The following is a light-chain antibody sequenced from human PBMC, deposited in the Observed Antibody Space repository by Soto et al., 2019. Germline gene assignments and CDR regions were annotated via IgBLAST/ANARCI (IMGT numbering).Light chain of an antibody. Sequence: DIVMTQSPDSLAVSLGERATINCKSSQNILYSSNNKNYLAWYQHKLGQPPRLLIYWASTRDSVVPDRFSGSGSGTDFTLPINSLQPEDVAVYYCQQYYSIPWTFGQGTKVEIK. CDR2: WAS. CDR1: QNILYSSNNKNY. V-gene: IGKV4-1*01. CDR3: QQYYSIPWT. J-gene: IGKJ1*01.